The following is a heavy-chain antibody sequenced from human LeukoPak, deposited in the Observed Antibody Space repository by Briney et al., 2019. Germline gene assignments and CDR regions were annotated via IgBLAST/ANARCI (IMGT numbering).Heavy chain of an antibody. D-gene: IGHD2-2*01. V-gene: IGHV1-69*13. J-gene: IGHJ4*02. CDR2: IIPIFCTA. CDR1: GGTFSSYA. CDR3: ASLPARYCSSTSCYDFDY. Sequence: AVKVSCKASGGTFSSYAISWVRQAPGQGLEWMGGIIPIFCTANYAQKFQGRVTITADESTSTAYMELSSLRSEDTAVYYCASLPARYCSSTSCYDFDYWGQGTLVTVSS.